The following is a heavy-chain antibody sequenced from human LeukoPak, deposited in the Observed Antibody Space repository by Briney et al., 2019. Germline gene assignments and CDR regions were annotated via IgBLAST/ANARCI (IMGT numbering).Heavy chain of an antibody. CDR2: IYYSGTT. Sequence: SETLSLTCTVSGGSISGPYWSWIRQPPGKGLEWIGYIYYSGTTNYNPSLKSRVTISVDTSKNQFSLKLNSVTAADTAVYYCARGVYIAAAQYGYWGQGTLVTVSS. V-gene: IGHV4-59*11. CDR1: GGSISGPY. D-gene: IGHD6-13*01. J-gene: IGHJ4*02. CDR3: ARGVYIAAAQYGY.